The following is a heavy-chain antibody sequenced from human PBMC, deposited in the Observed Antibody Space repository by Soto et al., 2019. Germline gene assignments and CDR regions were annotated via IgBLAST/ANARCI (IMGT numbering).Heavy chain of an antibody. D-gene: IGHD2-2*01. CDR2: IWYDGSNK. Sequence: QVQLVESGGGVVQPGRSLRLSCAASGFTFSSYGMHWVRQAPGKGLEWVAVIWYDGSNKYYADSVKGRFTISRDNSKNTLYLQMNSLRAEDTAVYYCARDKGYCSSTSCQGYYYYSGMDVWGQGTTVTVSS. CDR1: GFTFSSYG. CDR3: ARDKGYCSSTSCQGYYYYSGMDV. J-gene: IGHJ6*02. V-gene: IGHV3-33*01.